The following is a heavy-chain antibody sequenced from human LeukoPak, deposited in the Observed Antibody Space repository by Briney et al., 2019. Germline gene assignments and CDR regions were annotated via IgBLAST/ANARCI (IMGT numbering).Heavy chain of an antibody. CDR1: GYTFTSYY. J-gene: IGHJ4*02. V-gene: IGHV1-46*01. Sequence: ASVKVSCKASGYTFTSYYMHWVRQAPGQGLEWMGIINPSGGSTSYAQKFQGRVTMTRDMSTSTVYMELSSLRSEDTAVYYCARGGTLVLLWFGEFSYWGQGTLVTVSS. CDR3: ARGGTLVLLWFGEFSY. CDR2: INPSGGST. D-gene: IGHD3-10*01.